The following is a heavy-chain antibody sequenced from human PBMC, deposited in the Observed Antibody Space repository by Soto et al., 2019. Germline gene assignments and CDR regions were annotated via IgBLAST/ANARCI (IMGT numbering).Heavy chain of an antibody. V-gene: IGHV5-51*01. CDR1: GYTFTRDW. CDR2: IFPIDSDT. CDR3: ATPGGRDFNAFDV. J-gene: IGHJ3*01. D-gene: IGHD2-21*02. Sequence: GESLKISCKGSGYTFTRDWIGWVRQMPGKGLEWMGIIFPIDSDTRYSPSSQGQVTISADNSISTAYLQWSSLKASDTAIYYCATPGGRDFNAFDVWGQGTMVTVSS.